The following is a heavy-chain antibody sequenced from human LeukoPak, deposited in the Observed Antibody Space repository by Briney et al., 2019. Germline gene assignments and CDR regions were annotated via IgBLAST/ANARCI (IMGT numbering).Heavy chain of an antibody. V-gene: IGHV3-48*04. CDR1: GFTLSRYC. D-gene: IGHD3-22*01. J-gene: IGHJ4*02. CDR3: AREGDSTGYRYFDY. Sequence: GGSLRLSCAASGFTLSRYCMNWVRQAPGKGLEWVSYISYSSTTIDYADSVKGRLTISRDNAKNSLYLQMNSLRAEDTAVYYCAREGDSTGYRYFDYWGQGTLVTVSS. CDR2: ISYSSTTI.